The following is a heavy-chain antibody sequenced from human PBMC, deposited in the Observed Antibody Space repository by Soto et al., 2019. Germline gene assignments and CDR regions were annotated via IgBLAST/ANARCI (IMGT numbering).Heavy chain of an antibody. CDR1: GGSISSGGYS. D-gene: IGHD3-9*01. V-gene: IGHV4-30-2*01. CDR2: IYHSGST. CDR3: ARGYYDILTGYYKYAFDI. J-gene: IGHJ3*02. Sequence: SETLSLTCAVSGGSISSGGYSWSWIRQPPGRGLEWIGYIYHSGSTYYNPSLKSRVTISVDRSKNQFSLKLSSVTAADTAVYYCARGYYDILTGYYKYAFDIWGQGTMVTV.